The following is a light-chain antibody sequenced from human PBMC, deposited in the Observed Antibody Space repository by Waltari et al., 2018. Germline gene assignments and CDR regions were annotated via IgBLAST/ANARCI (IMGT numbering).Light chain of an antibody. CDR1: SPNIGAGYD. CDR3: QSHDSSLTARV. J-gene: IGLJ1*01. Sequence: QSALTQPPSVSGAPGQRVTISCAGSSPNIGAGYDVHWYQRLPGPAPKLLIYDTTNRPSGVSDRFSGSKSGTSASLAITGLQAEDEADYFCQSHDSSLTARVFGTGTKVTVL. CDR2: DTT. V-gene: IGLV1-40*01.